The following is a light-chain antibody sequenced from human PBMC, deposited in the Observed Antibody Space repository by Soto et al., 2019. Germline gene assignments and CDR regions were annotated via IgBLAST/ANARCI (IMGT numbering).Light chain of an antibody. Sequence: EFVLTQSPGTLSLSSGERATLSCRASQTVRNNYLAWYQQKPGQAPRLLIYDASSRATGIPDRFSGGGSGTDFSLTISRLEPEDVAVYCCQQFSSYPLTCGG. CDR2: DAS. V-gene: IGKV3-20*01. J-gene: IGKJ4*01. CDR3: QQFSSYPLT. CDR1: QTVRNNY.